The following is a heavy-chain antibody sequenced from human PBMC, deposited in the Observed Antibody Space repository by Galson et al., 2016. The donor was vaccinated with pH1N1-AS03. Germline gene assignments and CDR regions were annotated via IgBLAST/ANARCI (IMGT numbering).Heavy chain of an antibody. D-gene: IGHD3-22*01. J-gene: IGHJ4*02. V-gene: IGHV1-69*13. Sequence: SVKVPCKASGGTFSNYAISWMRQAPGQGLEWMGGIHPIFGTPSYAQKFRGRLTITADHSTSAAYMELTSLTSEDTAIYYCARDRHYDTSGRFYYESEHWGQGTLVIVSS. CDR3: ARDRHYDTSGRFYYESEH. CDR1: GGTFSNYA. CDR2: IHPIFGTP.